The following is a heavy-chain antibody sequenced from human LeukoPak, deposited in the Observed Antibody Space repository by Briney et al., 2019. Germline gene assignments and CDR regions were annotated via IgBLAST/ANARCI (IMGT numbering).Heavy chain of an antibody. CDR3: ARERGRVDAFDV. V-gene: IGHV3-20*04. CDR2: INWNGVST. D-gene: IGHD3-10*01. CDR1: GFTFDDYD. Sequence: SGGSLRLSCAASGFTFDDYDMSWVRQAPGKGLEWVSAINWNGVSTNYADSMKGRFTISRGNAKNSLYLQMSSLRAEDTALYYCARERGRVDAFDVWGQGTMVTVSS. J-gene: IGHJ3*01.